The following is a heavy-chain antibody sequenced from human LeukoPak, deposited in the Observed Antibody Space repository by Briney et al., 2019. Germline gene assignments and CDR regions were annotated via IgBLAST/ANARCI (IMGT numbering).Heavy chain of an antibody. D-gene: IGHD3-9*01. CDR2: ISSSSSYI. Sequence: GGSLRLSCAASGFTFSSYSMNWVRQAPGKGLEWVSSISSSSSYIYYADSVKGRFTISRDNAKNSLYLQMNSLRAEDTAVYYCARVSRYFDWYQAGWYYYMDVWGKGTTVTVSS. CDR3: ARVSRYFDWYQAGWYYYMDV. V-gene: IGHV3-21*01. CDR1: GFTFSSYS. J-gene: IGHJ6*03.